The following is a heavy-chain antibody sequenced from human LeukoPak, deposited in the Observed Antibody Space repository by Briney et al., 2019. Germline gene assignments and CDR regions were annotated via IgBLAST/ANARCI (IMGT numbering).Heavy chain of an antibody. CDR3: ARVGDTTVIDY. V-gene: IGHV4-30-4*01. D-gene: IGHD4-17*01. J-gene: IGHJ4*02. CDR2: IYYSGST. Sequence: SQTLSLTCTVSGGSISSGDYYWSWIRQPPGKGLEWIGHIYYSGSTYYNPSLKSRVTISVDTSKNQFSLKLSAVAAADTAVYYCARVGDTTVIDYWGQGTLVTVSS. CDR1: GGSISSGDYY.